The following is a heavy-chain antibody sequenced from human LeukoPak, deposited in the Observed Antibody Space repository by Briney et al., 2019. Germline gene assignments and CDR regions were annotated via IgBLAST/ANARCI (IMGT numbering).Heavy chain of an antibody. V-gene: IGHV1-3*01. D-gene: IGHD3-3*01. Sequence: ASVKVSCKTFGFNFFTSSIYWVRQAPGQRLEWLGWITVASGNTRYSDNLQGRVTLTRDTSANTVYMDLSDLRSEDTAVYYCVAGTLGYWGQGTLVTVS. CDR2: ITVASGNT. J-gene: IGHJ4*02. CDR1: GFNFFTSS. CDR3: VAGTLGY.